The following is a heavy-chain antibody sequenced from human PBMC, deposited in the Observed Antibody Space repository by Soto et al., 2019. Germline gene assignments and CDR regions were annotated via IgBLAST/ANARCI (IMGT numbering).Heavy chain of an antibody. Sequence: QVQLVQSGAEVKKPGASVKVSCKASGYTFTSYYMHWVRQAPGQGLEWMGIINHSGGSTSYAQKGQGRVTMTRDTSTSTVYMELSSLTSEDTAVYYCARDKDCSGGSCYRFDYWGQGTLVTVSS. CDR2: INHSGGST. D-gene: IGHD2-15*01. CDR3: ARDKDCSGGSCYRFDY. V-gene: IGHV1-46*01. J-gene: IGHJ4*02. CDR1: GYTFTSYY.